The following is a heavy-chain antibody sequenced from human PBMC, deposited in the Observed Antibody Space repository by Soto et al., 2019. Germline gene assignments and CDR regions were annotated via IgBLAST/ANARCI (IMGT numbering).Heavy chain of an antibody. CDR1: VGTISSGGYY. CDR2: IYYSGST. CDR3: ARGISGYDFYYYYYYMDV. J-gene: IGHJ6*03. Sequence: PSETMSLTCTVSVGTISSGGYYWSWIRQHPGKGLEWIGYIYYSGSTYYNPSLKSRVTISVDTSKNQFSLKLSSVTAADTAVYYCARGISGYDFYYYYYYMDVWGKGTTVTVSS. D-gene: IGHD5-12*01. V-gene: IGHV4-31*03.